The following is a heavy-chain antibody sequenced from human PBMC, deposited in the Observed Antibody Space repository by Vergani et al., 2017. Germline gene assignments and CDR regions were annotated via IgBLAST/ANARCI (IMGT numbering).Heavy chain of an antibody. Sequence: EVQLLESGGGLVQPGGSLRLSCAASGFTFSSYAMSWVRQAPGKGLEWVSAISGSGGSTYYADSVKGRFTISRDNSKNTLYLQMNSLRAEDTAVYYCARGDDSRTFYYYYYGMDVWGQGTTVTVSS. CDR1: GFTFSSYA. D-gene: IGHD1-1*01. CDR2: ISGSGGST. J-gene: IGHJ6*02. CDR3: ARGDDSRTFYYYYYGMDV. V-gene: IGHV3-23*01.